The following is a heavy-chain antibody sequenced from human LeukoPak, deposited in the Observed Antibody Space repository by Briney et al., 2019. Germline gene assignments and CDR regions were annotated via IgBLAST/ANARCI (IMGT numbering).Heavy chain of an antibody. Sequence: GGSLGLSCAASGFTFSDYYMSWIRQAPGKGLERVSYISSSGSTIYYADSVKGRFTISRDNAKNSLYLQMNSLRAEDTAVYYCARDLVVVPAAIDYWGQGALVTVSS. CDR1: GFTFSDYY. D-gene: IGHD2-2*01. J-gene: IGHJ4*02. CDR2: ISSSGSTI. CDR3: ARDLVVVPAAIDY. V-gene: IGHV3-11*01.